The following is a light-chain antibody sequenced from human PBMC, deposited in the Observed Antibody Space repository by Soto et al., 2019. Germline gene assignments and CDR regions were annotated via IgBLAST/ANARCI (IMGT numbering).Light chain of an antibody. CDR1: QSIRNY. V-gene: IGKV1-39*01. CDR2: AAS. J-gene: IGKJ2*01. Sequence: DIQLTQSPSSLSASVGDRVTITCRASQSIRNYLNWYQQKPGKAPELLIYAASGLQSGVPSRFSGDGSGTDFTLTISSLQPEDFATYYCQQTYSTPYTFGQGTKLEIK. CDR3: QQTYSTPYT.